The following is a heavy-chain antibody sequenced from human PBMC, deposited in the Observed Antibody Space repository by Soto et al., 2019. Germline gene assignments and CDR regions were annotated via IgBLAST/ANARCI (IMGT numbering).Heavy chain of an antibody. V-gene: IGHV1-69*04. CDR2: IIPILGIA. D-gene: IGHD2-2*01. CDR3: ARDLRLFYCSSTSCYQDWFDP. Sequence: GASVKVSCKASGGTFSSYTISWVRQAPGQGLEWMGRIIPILGIANYAQKFQGRVTITADKSTSTAYMELSSLRSEDTAVYYCARDLRLFYCSSTSCYQDWFDPWGQGTLVTVSS. J-gene: IGHJ5*02. CDR1: GGTFSSYT.